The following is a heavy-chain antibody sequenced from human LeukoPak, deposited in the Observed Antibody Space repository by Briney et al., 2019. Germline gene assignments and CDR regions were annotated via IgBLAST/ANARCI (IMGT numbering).Heavy chain of an antibody. CDR1: GDTVSGNSGA. V-gene: IGHV6-1*01. J-gene: IGHJ4*02. CDR3: ARALERYYFDF. Sequence: SQTLSLTCAISGDTVSGNSGAWIWIRQSPSRGLEWLGRTYYMSKWFHEYAVSVKGRIIISPDTANNQFSLHLSSVTADDTGVYYCARALERYYFDFWGRELWSPSPQ. D-gene: IGHD1-1*01. CDR2: TYYMSKWFH.